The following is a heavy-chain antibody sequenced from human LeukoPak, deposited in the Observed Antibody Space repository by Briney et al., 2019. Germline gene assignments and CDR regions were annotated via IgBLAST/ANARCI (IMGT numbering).Heavy chain of an antibody. D-gene: IGHD4-17*01. Sequence: GGSLRHSCAASGFPFSRYWMHWVRQAPGKGLAWVSRISCYGSKTNYADSVKGRFTISRDNAKNTLYLQMDSLTAEDTAVYYCVSRNYGSSPFDYWGQGTLVTVSS. CDR2: ISCYGSKT. CDR1: GFPFSRYW. V-gene: IGHV3-74*01. J-gene: IGHJ4*02. CDR3: VSRNYGSSPFDY.